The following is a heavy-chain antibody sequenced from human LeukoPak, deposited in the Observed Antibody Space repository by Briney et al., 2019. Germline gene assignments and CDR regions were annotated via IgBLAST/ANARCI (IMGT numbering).Heavy chain of an antibody. J-gene: IGHJ5*02. D-gene: IGHD3-10*01. CDR2: IYYSGST. V-gene: IGHV4-59*08. Sequence: SETLSLTCTVSGGSITSYYWSWIRQPPGKGLECIGYIYYSGSTYYNPSLKSRVTISVDTSKSQLSLKLNSVTAADTAVYYCARHYGPWGQGTLVTVSS. CDR3: ARHYGP. CDR1: GGSITSYY.